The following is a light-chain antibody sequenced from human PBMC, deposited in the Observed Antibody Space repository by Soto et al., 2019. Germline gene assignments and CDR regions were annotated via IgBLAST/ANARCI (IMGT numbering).Light chain of an antibody. CDR1: QSVSSY. CDR3: QQDGSSPRT. J-gene: IGKJ1*01. CDR2: GAS. Sequence: ELVLAQSPGSLSLSPGERSTLSCMASQSVSSYLAWYQQKPGQAPRLHIYGASTRATGIPDRFTGSGSGTDFTLTISRLEPEDFAVYYCQQDGSSPRTFGQGTKVDIK. V-gene: IGKV3-20*01.